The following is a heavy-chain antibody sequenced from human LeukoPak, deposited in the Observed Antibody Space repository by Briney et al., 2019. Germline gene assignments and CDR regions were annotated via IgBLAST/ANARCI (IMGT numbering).Heavy chain of an antibody. D-gene: IGHD5-24*01. V-gene: IGHV4-30-2*01. CDR3: ARVASRSRDGYTHDAFDI. Sequence: NPSETLSLTCTVSGGSISSGGYYWSWIRQPPGKGLEWIGYIYHSGSTYYNPSLKSRVTISVDRSKNQFSLKLSSVTAADTAVYYCARVASRSRDGYTHDAFDIWGQGTMVTVSS. J-gene: IGHJ3*02. CDR1: GGSISSGGYY. CDR2: IYHSGST.